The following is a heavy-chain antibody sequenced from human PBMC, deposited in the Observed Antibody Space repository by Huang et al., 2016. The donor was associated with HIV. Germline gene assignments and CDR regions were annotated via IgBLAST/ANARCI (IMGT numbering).Heavy chain of an antibody. J-gene: IGHJ4*02. CDR2: ISSSSSYR. CDR1: GFTFSRYS. CDR3: ATAPPYYYDSSGYYYGQDY. V-gene: IGHV3-21*01. D-gene: IGHD3-22*01. Sequence: EVQLVESGGNLVKPGGSLRLSCAASGFTFSRYSRNWVRPAPGKGLEWVPCISSSSSYRYYADSVKGRFTISRDNAKNALYLQMSSLRAEDTAVYYCATAPPYYYDSSGYYYGQDYWGQGTLVTVSS.